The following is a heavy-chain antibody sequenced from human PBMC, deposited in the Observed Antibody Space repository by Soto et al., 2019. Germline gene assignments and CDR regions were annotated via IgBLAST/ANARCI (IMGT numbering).Heavy chain of an antibody. Sequence: SETLSLTCTVSGGSINSYYWSWIRQPPGKGLECIGYIYYSGSTNYNPSLKSRVTISVDTSKNQFSLNLSSVTAADTAVYYCASYGGNSAYSFDYWGQGTLVTVS. CDR1: GGSINSYY. D-gene: IGHD4-17*01. CDR2: IYYSGST. J-gene: IGHJ4*02. V-gene: IGHV4-59*01. CDR3: ASYGGNSAYSFDY.